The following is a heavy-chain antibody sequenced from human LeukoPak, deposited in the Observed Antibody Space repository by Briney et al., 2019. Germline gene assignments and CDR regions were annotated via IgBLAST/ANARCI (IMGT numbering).Heavy chain of an antibody. J-gene: IGHJ3*02. CDR1: GGSISTYY. CDR3: AREYYYDSSGYSPPHAFDI. D-gene: IGHD3-22*01. V-gene: IGHV4-59*01. Sequence: SETLSLTCTVSGGSISTYYWSWIRQPPGKALEWIGYIYYSGSTNYNPSLKSRVTISVDTSKKQFSLKLSSVTAADTAVYYCAREYYYDSSGYSPPHAFDIWGQGTMVTVSS. CDR2: IYYSGST.